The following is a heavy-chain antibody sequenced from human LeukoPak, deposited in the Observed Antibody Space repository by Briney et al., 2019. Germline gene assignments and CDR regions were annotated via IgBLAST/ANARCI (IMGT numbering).Heavy chain of an antibody. CDR2: INPSGGST. J-gene: IGHJ4*02. V-gene: IGHV1-46*01. D-gene: IGHD5-18*01. Sequence: WMVIINPSGGSTSYAQKFQGRFTMTRDTSASTVYMELSSLRSEDTAVYYCAREGTAMAEYWGQGTLVTVSS. CDR3: AREGTAMAEY.